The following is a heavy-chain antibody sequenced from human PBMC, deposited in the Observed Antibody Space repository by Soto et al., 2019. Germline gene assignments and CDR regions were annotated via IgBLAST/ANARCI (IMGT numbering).Heavy chain of an antibody. Sequence: QVQLVQSGTEVEKPGASVKVSCKASGYSFTSDGIAWVRQVPGQGPEWMGWISPDNGRTNYAQNVKGRVVMTTEISTNTVYLELRSLRSDDTAMYYCGRCRTDRYAMDVWGQGTTVTVAS. CDR2: ISPDNGRT. CDR3: GRCRTDRYAMDV. CDR1: GYSFTSDG. D-gene: IGHD2-8*02. J-gene: IGHJ6*02. V-gene: IGHV1-18*01.